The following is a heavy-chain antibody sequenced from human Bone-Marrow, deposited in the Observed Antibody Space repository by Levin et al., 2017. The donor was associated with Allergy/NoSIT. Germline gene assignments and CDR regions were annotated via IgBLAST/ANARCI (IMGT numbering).Heavy chain of an antibody. J-gene: IGHJ4*02. Sequence: ETLSLTCAASGFDFSSYAMNWVRQAPGQGLEWVSGISTGGETPYYADSVKGRFAISRDNSKNTLSLEMNSLSPDDTAAYFCAKDHWRGRRISPFDSWGQGTLVTVSS. V-gene: IGHV3-23*01. CDR3: AKDHWRGRRISPFDS. CDR1: GFDFSSYA. D-gene: IGHD2-15*01. CDR2: ISTGGETP.